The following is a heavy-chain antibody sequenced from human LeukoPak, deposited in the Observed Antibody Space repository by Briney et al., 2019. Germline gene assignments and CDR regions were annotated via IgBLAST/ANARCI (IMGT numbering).Heavy chain of an antibody. D-gene: IGHD3-10*01. Sequence: NAGGSLRLSCAASGFTFSSYGMTWVRQAPGKGLEWVSSISSSSSYIYYADSVKGRFTISRDNAKNSLYLQMNSLRAEDTAVYYCARGDGGPTVRGVTNYDYWGQGTLVTVSS. CDR3: ARGDGGPTVRGVTNYDY. CDR1: GFTFSSYG. CDR2: ISSSSSYI. J-gene: IGHJ4*02. V-gene: IGHV3-21*01.